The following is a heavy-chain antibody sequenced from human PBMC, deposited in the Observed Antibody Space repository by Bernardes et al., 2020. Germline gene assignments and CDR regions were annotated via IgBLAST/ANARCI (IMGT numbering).Heavy chain of an antibody. CDR3: AREGYDSSGYLDY. CDR2: ISSSSSYI. J-gene: IGHJ4*02. Sequence: GGSLRLCCAASGFTFSSYSMNWVRQAPGKGLEWVSSISSSSSYIYYADSVKGRFTISRDNAKNSLYLQMNSLRAEDTAVYYCAREGYDSSGYLDYWGQGTLVTVSS. D-gene: IGHD3-22*01. V-gene: IGHV3-21*01. CDR1: GFTFSSYS.